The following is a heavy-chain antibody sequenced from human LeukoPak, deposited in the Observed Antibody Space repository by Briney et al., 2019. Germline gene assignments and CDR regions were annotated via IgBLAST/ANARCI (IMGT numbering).Heavy chain of an antibody. Sequence: ASVKVSCKASGGTFSSYVISWVRQAPGQGLECMGWINPNSGGTNYAQKFQGRVTMTRDTSISTAYMELSRLRSDDTAVYYCARGGSGSYFSWLDPWGQGTLVTVSS. CDR1: GGTFSSYV. CDR2: INPNSGGT. V-gene: IGHV1-2*02. J-gene: IGHJ5*02. D-gene: IGHD3-10*01. CDR3: ARGGSGSYFSWLDP.